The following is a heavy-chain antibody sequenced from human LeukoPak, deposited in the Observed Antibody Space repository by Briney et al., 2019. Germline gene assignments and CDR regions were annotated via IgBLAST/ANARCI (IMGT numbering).Heavy chain of an antibody. CDR1: GFTFSSYW. Sequence: GGSLRLSCAASGFTFSSYWMSWVRQAPGKGLEWVANIKEDGSEKHYVDSVKGRFTISRDNAKNSLYLQMSSLRAEDTAVYYCARDLFYSSYYFDYWGQGTLVTVSS. CDR3: ARDLFYSSYYFDY. V-gene: IGHV3-7*01. J-gene: IGHJ4*02. CDR2: IKEDGSEK. D-gene: IGHD6-13*01.